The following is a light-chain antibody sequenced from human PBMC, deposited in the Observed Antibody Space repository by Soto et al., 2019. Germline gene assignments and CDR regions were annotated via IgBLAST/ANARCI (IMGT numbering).Light chain of an antibody. Sequence: DLQLTQSPSFLSASVGDRVTITCRASQVISSYLAWYQQKPGKAPKLLIYAASTLQSGVPSRFSGSGSGTEFTLTVSSLQPEDFATYYCQQLNSYLLFGGGTKVDIK. CDR1: QVISSY. CDR3: QQLNSYLL. V-gene: IGKV1-9*01. CDR2: AAS. J-gene: IGKJ4*01.